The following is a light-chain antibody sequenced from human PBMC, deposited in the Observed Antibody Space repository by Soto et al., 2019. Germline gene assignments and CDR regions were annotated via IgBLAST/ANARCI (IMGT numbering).Light chain of an antibody. J-gene: IGLJ1*01. CDR3: TSYTSTSTYV. V-gene: IGLV2-14*01. CDR2: EVS. Sequence: QSVLTRPASVSGSPGQSITISCTGTSSDVGGYHYVSWYQQHPGKAPKLMIYEVSNRPSGVSNRFSGSKSGNTASLTISGLHAEDEADYYCTSYTSTSTYVFGTGTKVTVL. CDR1: SSDVGGYHY.